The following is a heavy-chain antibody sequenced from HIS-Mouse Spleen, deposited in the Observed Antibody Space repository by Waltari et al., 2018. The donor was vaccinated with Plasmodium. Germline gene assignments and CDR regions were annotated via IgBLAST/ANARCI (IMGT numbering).Heavy chain of an antibody. Sequence: QVQLQQWGAGLLKPSETLSLTCAVYGGSFSGSYWSWIRQPPGKGLEWIGEINNSGSTNYNPSLKSRVTISVDTSKNQFSLKLSSVTAADTAVYYCARGRVLGTSSGYFDLWGRGTLVTVSS. CDR1: GGSFSGSY. J-gene: IGHJ2*01. CDR3: ARGRVLGTSSGYFDL. CDR2: INNSGST. V-gene: IGHV4-34*01. D-gene: IGHD3-10*01.